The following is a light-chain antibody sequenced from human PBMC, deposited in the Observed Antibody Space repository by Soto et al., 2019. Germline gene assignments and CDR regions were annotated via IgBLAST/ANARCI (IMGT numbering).Light chain of an antibody. CDR2: WAS. J-gene: IGKJ4*01. CDR1: QSVLFSSNNQNY. V-gene: IGKV4-1*01. CDR3: HQYYGNPLT. Sequence: DIVMTQSPDSLAVSLGERATINCKFSQSVLFSSNNQNYLAWYQQKPGQPPKLLIYWASTRESGVPDRFSGSGTGTEFTHTISSLQAEDVAFSYCHQYYGNPLTFGGGTKVEIK.